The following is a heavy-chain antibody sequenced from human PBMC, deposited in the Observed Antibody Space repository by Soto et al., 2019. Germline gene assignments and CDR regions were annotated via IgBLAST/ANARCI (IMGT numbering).Heavy chain of an antibody. CDR3: ELQDYYYYGMDV. V-gene: IGHV4-39*01. Sequence: QLQLQESGPGLVKPSETLSLTCTVSGGSISSSSYYWGWIRQPPGKGLEWIGSIYYSGSTYYNPSLKSRVTISVDTSKNQFSLKLSSVTAADTAVYYCELQDYYYYGMDVWGQGTTVTVSS. CDR2: IYYSGST. CDR1: GGSISSSSYY. J-gene: IGHJ6*02.